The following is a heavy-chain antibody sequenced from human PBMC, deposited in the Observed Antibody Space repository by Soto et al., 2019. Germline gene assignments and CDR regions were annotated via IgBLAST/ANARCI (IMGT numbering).Heavy chain of an antibody. CDR2: ISAYHGNT. CDR1: GYTFTSYG. CDR3: ARDEAYKWNDGGWFDP. J-gene: IGHJ5*02. Sequence: QVQLVQSGAEVKKPGASVKVSCKASGYTFTSYGISWVRQASGQGLEWMGWISAYHGNTKYAQKLQGRVTMTTDTSTSTAYMELRSLRSDDTAVYYCARDEAYKWNDGGWFDPWGQGTLVTVSS. D-gene: IGHD1-1*01. V-gene: IGHV1-18*01.